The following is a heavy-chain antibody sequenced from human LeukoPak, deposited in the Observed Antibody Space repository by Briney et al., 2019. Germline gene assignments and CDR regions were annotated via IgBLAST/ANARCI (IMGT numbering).Heavy chain of an antibody. V-gene: IGHV1-46*01. J-gene: IGHJ4*02. CDR2: INPSGGSS. CDR3: ARDHDDILTGLNY. Sequence: ASVKVSCKASGYTFTTYYMHWVRQAPGQGFEWMGIINPSGGSSNYARKFQGRVTMTRDTSTSTVYMQLSSLRSDDTAVYYCARDHDDILTGLNYWGQGTLVTVSS. D-gene: IGHD3-9*01. CDR1: GYTFTTYY.